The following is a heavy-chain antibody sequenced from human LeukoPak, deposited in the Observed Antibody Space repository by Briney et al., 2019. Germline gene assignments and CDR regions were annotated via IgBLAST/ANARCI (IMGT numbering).Heavy chain of an antibody. D-gene: IGHD3-10*01. V-gene: IGHV1-69*13. CDR1: GGTFSSYA. CDR3: AGLTWAELLWFGEPSYYYGMDV. Sequence: SVKVSCTASGGTFSSYAISWVRQAPGQGLEWMGGIIPIFGTANYAQKFQGRVTITADESTSTAYMELSSLRSEDTAVYYCAGLTWAELLWFGEPSYYYGMDVWGQGTTVTVSS. J-gene: IGHJ6*02. CDR2: IIPIFGTA.